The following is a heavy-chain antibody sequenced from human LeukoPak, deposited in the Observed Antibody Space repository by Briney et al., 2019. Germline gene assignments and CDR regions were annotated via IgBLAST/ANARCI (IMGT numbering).Heavy chain of an antibody. J-gene: IGHJ4*02. CDR3: ARRPGWSGNKKYYFDY. CDR2: IYYSGST. Sequence: SETLSLTCTVSGGSISSSSYYWGWIRQPPGKGLEWIGSIYYSGSTYYNPSLKSRVTISVDTSKNQFSLKLSSVTAADTAVYYCARRPGWSGNKKYYFDYWGQGTLVTVSS. CDR1: GGSISSSSYY. D-gene: IGHD3-3*01. V-gene: IGHV4-39*01.